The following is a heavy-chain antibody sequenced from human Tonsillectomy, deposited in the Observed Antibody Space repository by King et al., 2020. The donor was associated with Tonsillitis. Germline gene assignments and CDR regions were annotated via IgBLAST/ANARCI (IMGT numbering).Heavy chain of an antibody. Sequence: QLQESGPGLVKPSETLSLTCTVSGGSISSSSYYWGWIRQPPGKGLEWIGSIYYSGSTHYNPSLKSRVTISVDTSKNQFSLKLSSVTAADTAVYYCARHLVAMVPRYFDLWGRGTLVTVSS. CDR2: IYYSGST. CDR3: ARHLVAMVPRYFDL. D-gene: IGHD4/OR15-4a*01. J-gene: IGHJ2*01. CDR1: GGSISSSSYY. V-gene: IGHV4-39*01.